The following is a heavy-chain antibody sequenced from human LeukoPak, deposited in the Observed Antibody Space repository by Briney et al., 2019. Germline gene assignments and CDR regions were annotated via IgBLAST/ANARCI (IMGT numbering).Heavy chain of an antibody. Sequence: VASVKVSCKASGGTFSSYAISWVRQAPGQGLEWMGGIIPIFGTANYAQKFQGRVTITANKSTSTAYMELRSLRSEDTAVYYCARGGLLRFGINKYYYRMDVWGKGTTVTVSS. J-gene: IGHJ6*04. CDR2: IIPIFGTA. CDR3: ARGGLLRFGINKYYYRMDV. CDR1: GGTFSSYA. D-gene: IGHD3-10*01. V-gene: IGHV1-69*06.